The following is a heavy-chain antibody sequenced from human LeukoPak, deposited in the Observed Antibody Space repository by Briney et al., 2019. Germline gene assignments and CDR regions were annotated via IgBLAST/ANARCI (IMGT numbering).Heavy chain of an antibody. CDR3: VREIRAISVTAD. D-gene: IGHD2-21*02. J-gene: IGHJ4*02. Sequence: GASVKVSCKASGYTFTDYYMQWVRQAPGQRLEWMGWINPNSGGTYYAQKFQGRVTLTRDTSISTAYMELSRPRSDDTAVYYCVREIRAISVTADWGQGTLVTVSS. CDR1: GYTFTDYY. V-gene: IGHV1-2*02. CDR2: INPNSGGT.